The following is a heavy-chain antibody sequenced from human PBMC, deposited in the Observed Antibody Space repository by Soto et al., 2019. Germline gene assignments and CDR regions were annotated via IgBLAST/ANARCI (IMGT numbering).Heavy chain of an antibody. CDR3: AKDLTTVVTHFDY. CDR1: GFTFSSYA. Sequence: GVSLRLSCASSGFTFSSYAMSWVRQAPGKGLEWVSAISGSGGSTYYADSVKGRFTISRDNSKNTLYLQMNSLRAEDTAVYYCAKDLTTVVTHFDYWGQGTLVTVSS. V-gene: IGHV3-23*01. CDR2: ISGSGGST. D-gene: IGHD4-17*01. J-gene: IGHJ4*02.